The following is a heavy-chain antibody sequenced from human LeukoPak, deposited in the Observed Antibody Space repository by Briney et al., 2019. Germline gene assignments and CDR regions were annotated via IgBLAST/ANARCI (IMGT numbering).Heavy chain of an antibody. V-gene: IGHV3-30*18. Sequence: PGRSLRLSCAASGFTFSSYGMHWVRQAPGKGLEWVAVISYDGSNKYYADFVKGRFTISRDNSKNTLYLQMNSLRAEDTAVYYCAKDPAATHILRGYYYYYGMDVWGQGTTVTVSS. CDR3: AKDPAATHILRGYYYYYGMDV. D-gene: IGHD2-15*01. J-gene: IGHJ6*02. CDR1: GFTFSSYG. CDR2: ISYDGSNK.